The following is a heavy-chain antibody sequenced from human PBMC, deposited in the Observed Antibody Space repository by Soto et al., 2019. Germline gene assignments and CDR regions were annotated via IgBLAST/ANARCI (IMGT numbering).Heavy chain of an antibody. D-gene: IGHD1-26*01. CDR3: AKDGSTTRAFDP. Sequence: GGSLRLACSASGFTFISYAMSWVRQAPGKGLEWVSAISVSGGTTYYADPVKGRFTLSRDNSKNTLYLQMNSLRAEDTAVYYCAKDGSTTRAFDPWGQVTLVTVS. J-gene: IGHJ5*02. CDR2: ISVSGGTT. CDR1: GFTFISYA. V-gene: IGHV3-23*01.